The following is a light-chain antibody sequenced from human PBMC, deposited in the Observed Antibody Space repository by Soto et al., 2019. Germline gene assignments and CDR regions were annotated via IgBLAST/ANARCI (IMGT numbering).Light chain of an antibody. CDR1: QSISAH. CDR2: DAS. J-gene: IGKJ5*01. Sequence: EIVLTQSPATMSSSPRARATLPCRASQSISAHLAWYQQKPGQAPRLLIYDASNRATGIPARFGGSGSGTDFTLTISSLEPEDFAIYYCQQSSNSITFGQGTRLENK. V-gene: IGKV3-11*01. CDR3: QQSSNSIT.